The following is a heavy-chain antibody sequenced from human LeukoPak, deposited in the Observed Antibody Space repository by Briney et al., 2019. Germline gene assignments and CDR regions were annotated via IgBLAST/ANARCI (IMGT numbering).Heavy chain of an antibody. Sequence: SETLSLTCTVSGGSISSSTYYWGWIRQPPGRGLEWIGSIYYSGSTYYNPSLKSRVTISVDTSKNQFSLKLNSVTAADTAVYYCATPYSGGYHGLDIWGQGTMVTVSS. D-gene: IGHD1-26*01. V-gene: IGHV4-39*01. CDR3: ATPYSGGYHGLDI. J-gene: IGHJ3*02. CDR2: IYYSGST. CDR1: GGSISSSTYY.